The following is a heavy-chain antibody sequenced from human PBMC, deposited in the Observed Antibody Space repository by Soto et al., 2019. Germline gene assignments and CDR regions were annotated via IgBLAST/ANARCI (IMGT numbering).Heavy chain of an antibody. D-gene: IGHD6-13*01. V-gene: IGHV4-39*01. CDR1: GGSIGSSSYY. Sequence: QLQLQESGPGLVKPSETLSLTCTVSGGSIGSSSYYWGWIRQPPGKGLEWIGSIYYSGSTYYNPSLKSRVTMSVDTSKNQFSLRLSSVTAADMAVYYCARRRGSSWHYFDDWGQGILVTVSS. J-gene: IGHJ4*02. CDR2: IYYSGST. CDR3: ARRRGSSWHYFDD.